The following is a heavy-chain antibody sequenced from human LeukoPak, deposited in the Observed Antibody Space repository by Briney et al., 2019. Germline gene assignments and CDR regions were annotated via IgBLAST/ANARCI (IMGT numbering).Heavy chain of an antibody. Sequence: GEPLKISCKGSGYTFTRYWIAWVRPMPGKGLEWMAIMNPGDADATYSPSFQGQVTVSVDKSVSTAYLQWSSLRAADTAIYYCARRPTSGQYYFDEWGQGTLVTVPS. CDR3: ARRPTSGQYYFDE. D-gene: IGHD6-19*01. J-gene: IGHJ4*02. V-gene: IGHV5-51*01. CDR2: MNPGDADA. CDR1: GYTFTRYW.